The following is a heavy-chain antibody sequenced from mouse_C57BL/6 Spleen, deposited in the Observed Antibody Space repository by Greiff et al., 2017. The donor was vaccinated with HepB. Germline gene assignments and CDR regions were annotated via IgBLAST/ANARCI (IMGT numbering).Heavy chain of an antibody. CDR3: ARASFITLERYFDV. D-gene: IGHD1-2*01. Sequence: EVQLQQSGAELVKPGASVKLSCTASGFNIKDYYMHWVKQRNEQGLEWIGRIDPEDGETKSDPKFQGKATITADTSSNTAYLPLSSLTSEDTAVYYCARASFITLERYFDVCGTGTTVTVSS. J-gene: IGHJ1*03. V-gene: IGHV14-2*01. CDR1: GFNIKDYY. CDR2: IDPEDGET.